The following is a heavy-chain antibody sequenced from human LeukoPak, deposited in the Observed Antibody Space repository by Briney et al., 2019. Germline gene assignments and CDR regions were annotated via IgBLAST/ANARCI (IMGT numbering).Heavy chain of an antibody. D-gene: IGHD3-3*01. CDR1: GGTFSSYA. CDR3: ASSLDANDFWSGYYDY. Sequence: GASVKVSCKASGGTFSSYAISWVRQAPGQGLEWMGRIIPIFGIANYAQKFQGRVTITADKPTSTAYMELSSLRSEDTAVYYCASSLDANDFWSGYYDYWGQGTLVTVSS. V-gene: IGHV1-69*04. CDR2: IIPIFGIA. J-gene: IGHJ4*02.